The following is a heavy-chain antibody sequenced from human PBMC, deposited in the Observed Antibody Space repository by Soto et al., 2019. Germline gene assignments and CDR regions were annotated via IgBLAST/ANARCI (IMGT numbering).Heavy chain of an antibody. J-gene: IGHJ4*02. CDR1: GFTFSSHV. CDR3: LNGDYY. Sequence: EEQLVESGGGLVQPGGSLRLSCAASGFTFSSHVMNWLRQAPGKGLEWVSSINRDGNIYYADSVKGRFTISRDNAKNSLYLQMNSLRADDTAVYYCLNGDYYVGQGTLVTVSS. D-gene: IGHD3-10*01. CDR2: INRDGNI. V-gene: IGHV3-48*03.